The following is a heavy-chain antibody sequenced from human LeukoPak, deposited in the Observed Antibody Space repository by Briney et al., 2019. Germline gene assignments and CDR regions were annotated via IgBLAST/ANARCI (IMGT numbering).Heavy chain of an antibody. D-gene: IGHD5-24*01. CDR3: ARGGLPREIWFDP. J-gene: IGHJ5*02. CDR2: IYTTGST. CDR1: SGSISTYY. V-gene: IGHV4-4*07. Sequence: SETLSLTYTVYSGSISTYYWSWIRQPAGKGLEWIGRIYTTGSTNYNPSLKSRVTMSVRTSKNQFSLNRSSVTVVDTAVYYCARGGLPREIWFDPWGQGTLVTVSS.